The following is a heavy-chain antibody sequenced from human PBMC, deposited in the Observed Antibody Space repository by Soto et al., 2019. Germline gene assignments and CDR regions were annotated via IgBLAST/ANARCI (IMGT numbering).Heavy chain of an antibody. CDR2: ISSGSSSI. CDR1: GFNFSSYN. Sequence: GGSLRLSCGASGFNFSSYNMNWVRQAPGKGLEWVSSISSGSSSIYYADSVKGRFTISRDNAKNSVYLQMNSLRAEDTAVYYCARDTQRSYSSSWYVPFYYYYGMDVWGQGTTVTVSS. CDR3: ARDTQRSYSSSWYVPFYYYYGMDV. V-gene: IGHV3-21*01. J-gene: IGHJ6*02. D-gene: IGHD6-13*01.